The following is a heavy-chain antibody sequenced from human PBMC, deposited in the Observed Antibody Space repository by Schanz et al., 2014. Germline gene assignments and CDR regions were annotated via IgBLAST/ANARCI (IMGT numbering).Heavy chain of an antibody. CDR2: ISSDGSKK. J-gene: IGHJ4*02. V-gene: IGHV3-30*04. D-gene: IGHD6-13*01. CDR1: GFTFRSYA. CDR3: ARDSGSSSWYPSDY. Sequence: QVQLVESGGGVVQPGKSLRLSCAASGFTFRSYAVHWVRQTPGKGLEWLAVISSDGSKKYYADSVKGRFIISRDNSKNSLYLQMNSLRAEDTALYYCARDSGSSSWYPSDYWGQGTLVTVSS.